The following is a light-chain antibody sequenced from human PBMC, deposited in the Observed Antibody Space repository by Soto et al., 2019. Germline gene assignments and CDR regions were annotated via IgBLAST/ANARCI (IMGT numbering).Light chain of an antibody. Sequence: EIIVTQSPATLSVSPGERATLSCRASQSVNNNLAWYQQKPGQAPRPLIYGASTRATGIPARFGGSGYGTEFTLTSSSLQSEDLAIYYCQQYNNWPLLTFGGGTKVEIK. J-gene: IGKJ4*01. V-gene: IGKV3-15*01. CDR1: QSVNNN. CDR3: QQYNNWPLLT. CDR2: GAS.